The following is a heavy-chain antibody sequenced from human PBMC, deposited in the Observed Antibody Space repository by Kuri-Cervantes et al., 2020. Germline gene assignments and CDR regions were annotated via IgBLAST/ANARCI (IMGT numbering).Heavy chain of an antibody. CDR3: ARDRWTKGAGFDY. CDR1: GGSFSGYY. D-gene: IGHD2-15*01. Sequence: LRPSCAVYGGSFSGYYWSWIRQPPEKGLEWIGEINHSGSTNYNPSLKSRVTISVDTSKNQFSLKLSSVTAADTAVYYCARDRWTKGAGFDYWGQGTLVTVSS. CDR2: INHSGST. V-gene: IGHV4-34*01. J-gene: IGHJ4*02.